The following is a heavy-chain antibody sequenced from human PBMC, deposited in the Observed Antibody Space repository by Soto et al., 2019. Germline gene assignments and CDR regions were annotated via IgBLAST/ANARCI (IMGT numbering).Heavy chain of an antibody. CDR3: AKGSPIGGSGSYYKWYPVDYYGMDV. CDR2: ISGSGGST. D-gene: IGHD3-10*01. CDR1: GFTFSSYA. Sequence: AGGSLRLSCAASGFTFSSYAMSWVRQAPGKGLEWVSAISGSGGSTYYADSVKGRFTISRDNSKNTLYLQMNSLRAEDTAVYYCAKGSPIGGSGSYYKWYPVDYYGMDVWGQGTTVTASS. V-gene: IGHV3-23*01. J-gene: IGHJ6*02.